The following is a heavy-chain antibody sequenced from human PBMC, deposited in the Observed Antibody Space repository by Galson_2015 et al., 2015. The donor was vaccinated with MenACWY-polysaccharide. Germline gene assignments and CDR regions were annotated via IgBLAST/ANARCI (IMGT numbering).Heavy chain of an antibody. CDR2: IGGSGLTT. V-gene: IGHV3-23*01. Sequence: SLRLSCAASGFTFGSYAMGWVRQAPGKGLEWVSSIGGSGLTTFYAESVKGRFTISRDNSKNTLYLQMSSLRAEDTAVYHCAKDKGYTFGYEGYFDCWGQGTLVTVSS. CDR1: GFTFGSYA. J-gene: IGHJ4*02. D-gene: IGHD5-18*01. CDR3: AKDKGYTFGYEGYFDC.